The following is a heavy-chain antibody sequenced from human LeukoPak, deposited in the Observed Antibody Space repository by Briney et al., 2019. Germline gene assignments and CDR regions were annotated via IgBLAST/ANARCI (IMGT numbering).Heavy chain of an antibody. V-gene: IGHV1-69*13. D-gene: IGHD4-23*01. CDR3: ARDYTDYGGNSGY. CDR1: GGTFSSYA. J-gene: IGHJ4*02. CDR2: IIPILGTA. Sequence: ASVKVSCKASGGTFSSYAISWVRQAPGQGLEWMGGIIPILGTANYAQKFQGRVTITADESTSTAYMELSSLRSEDTAVYYCARDYTDYGGNSGYWGQGTLVTVSS.